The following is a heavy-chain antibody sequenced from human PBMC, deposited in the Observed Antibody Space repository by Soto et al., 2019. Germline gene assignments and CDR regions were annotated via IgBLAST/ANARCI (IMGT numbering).Heavy chain of an antibody. D-gene: IGHD3-3*02. V-gene: IGHV1-8*01. Sequence: QVQLVQSGAEVKNPGASVKVSCKASGYTFTSYDINCVRQATGQRLEWMGWMNPNSGNTGYAQKFQGRVPMTRNTSISTPYKELSSLRSEDTAVYYCARGIFSSGLDPLWGQGTLVTVSS. CDR1: GYTFTSYD. J-gene: IGHJ4*02. CDR2: MNPNSGNT. CDR3: ARGIFSSGLDPL.